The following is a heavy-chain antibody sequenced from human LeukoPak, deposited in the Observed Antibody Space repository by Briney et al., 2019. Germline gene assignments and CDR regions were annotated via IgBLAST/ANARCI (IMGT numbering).Heavy chain of an antibody. CDR3: ARDGGGSGWFV. CDR1: GFTFSNYW. CDR2: IKQDGGER. Sequence: GGSLRLSCAASGFTFSNYWMSWVRQAPGKGLEWVANIKQDGGERYYADSVKGRFTISRDNAKSSLYLQINSLRVEDTAVYYCARDGGGSGWFVWGQGTLVTVSS. J-gene: IGHJ4*02. D-gene: IGHD6-19*01. V-gene: IGHV3-7*03.